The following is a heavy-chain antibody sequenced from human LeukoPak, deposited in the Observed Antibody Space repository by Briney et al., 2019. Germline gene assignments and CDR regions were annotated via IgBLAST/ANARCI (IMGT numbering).Heavy chain of an antibody. CDR1: GFTFSSYS. J-gene: IGHJ5*02. D-gene: IGHD6-19*01. V-gene: IGHV3-21*01. CDR2: ISSSSSYI. Sequence: GGSLSLSCAASGFTFSSYSMNWVRQAPGKGLEWVSSISSSSSYIYYADSVKGRFTISRDNAKNSLYLQMNSMRAEGTAVYYCARDLQFSSGWMGWFDPWGQGTLVTVSS. CDR3: ARDLQFSSGWMGWFDP.